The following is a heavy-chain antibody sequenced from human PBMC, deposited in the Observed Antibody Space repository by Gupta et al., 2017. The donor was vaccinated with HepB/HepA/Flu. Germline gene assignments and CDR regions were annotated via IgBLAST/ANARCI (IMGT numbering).Heavy chain of an antibody. Sequence: RLSCAASGFSFHSHAMGWVRQAPGKGLDWVSAISPSADSKDYADSVKGRFTISRDNSKNTLFLQMNSLRAEDTAVYHCYLGGGDGIYSIGVYWGQGILVTVSS. D-gene: IGHD2/OR15-2a*01. CDR3: YLGGGDGIYSIGVY. V-gene: IGHV3-23*01. J-gene: IGHJ4*02. CDR2: ISPSADSK. CDR1: GFSFHSHA.